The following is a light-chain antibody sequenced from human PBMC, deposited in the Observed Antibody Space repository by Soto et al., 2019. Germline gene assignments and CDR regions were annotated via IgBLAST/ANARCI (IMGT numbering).Light chain of an antibody. V-gene: IGKV3-20*01. CDR3: QHYYGTSPIS. J-gene: IGKJ5*01. CDR2: GAL. CDR1: QSVVTSY. Sequence: ELVLTQSPGTLSLSPGEGATLSCRPIQSVVTSYLAWYQQKYGQSPRLLIYGALYRAPGIPDRFSGSRSGTDFTLSISRLQPEDFALYYCQHYYGTSPISFGLGTQLDIK.